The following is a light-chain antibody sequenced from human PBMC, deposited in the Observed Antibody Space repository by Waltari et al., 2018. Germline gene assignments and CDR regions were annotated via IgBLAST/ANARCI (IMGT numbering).Light chain of an antibody. CDR1: SSDVGGYNY. Sequence: QSALTQPASVSGSPGQLITISCTGTSSDVGGYNYVSWYQQHPGKAPKVMIYDVSKRPSGVSNRFSGSKSGNTASLTISGLQAEDEADYYCSSYTSSSTWVFGGGTKLTVL. CDR2: DVS. V-gene: IGLV2-14*01. CDR3: SSYTSSSTWV. J-gene: IGLJ3*02.